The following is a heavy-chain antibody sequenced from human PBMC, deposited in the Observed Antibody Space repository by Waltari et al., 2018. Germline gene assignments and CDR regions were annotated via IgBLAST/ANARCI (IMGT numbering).Heavy chain of an antibody. V-gene: IGHV4-34*01. CDR2: INHSGST. J-gene: IGHJ2*01. CDR3: ARGRYCSGGSCYYWYFDL. D-gene: IGHD2-15*01. Sequence: QVQLQQWGAGLLKPSETLSLTCAVYGGYFSGYYWSWIRQPPGKGLEWIGEINHSGSTNYNPSLESRVTISVDTSKNQFSLKLSSVTAADTAVYYCARGRYCSGGSCYYWYFDLWGRGTLVTVSS. CDR1: GGYFSGYY.